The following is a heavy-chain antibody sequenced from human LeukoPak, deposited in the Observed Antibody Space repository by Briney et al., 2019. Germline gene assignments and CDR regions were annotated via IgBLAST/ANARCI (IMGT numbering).Heavy chain of an antibody. CDR1: GFSISTTAVG. V-gene: IGHV2-5*01. J-gene: IGHJ4*02. CDR2: IYWNDDK. CDR3: AHTRAAGGFSFDY. Sequence: SGPTLVKPTQTLTLTCAFSGFSISTTAVGVGWIRQPPGKALEWLAPIYWNDDKRYSSSLKSRLTVTKDTSKNQVVLTMANMDPVDTATYYCAHTRAAGGFSFDYWGQGALVTVSS. D-gene: IGHD6-13*01.